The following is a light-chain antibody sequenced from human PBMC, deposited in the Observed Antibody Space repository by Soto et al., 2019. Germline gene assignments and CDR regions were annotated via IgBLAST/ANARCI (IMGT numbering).Light chain of an antibody. J-gene: IGKJ1*01. CDR1: QSISSW. CDR2: DAS. CDR3: QHYKMYSPWT. V-gene: IGKV1-5*01. Sequence: DIQMTQPPSSLSASVGDRVTITCRASQSISSWLAWYQQKPGKAPKLLIYDASSLESGVPSRFSGSGSGTEFTLTISSLQPDDFATYYCQHYKMYSPWTFGQGTKVDIK.